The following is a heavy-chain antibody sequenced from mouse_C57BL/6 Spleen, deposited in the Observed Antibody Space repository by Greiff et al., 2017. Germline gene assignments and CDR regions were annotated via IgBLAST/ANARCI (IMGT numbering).Heavy chain of an antibody. CDR1: GYAFSSYW. CDR2: IYPGDGDT. Sequence: QVQLQQSGAELVKPGASVKISCKASGYAFSSYWMNWVKQRPGKGLEWIGQIYPGDGDTNYNGKFKGKATLTADKSSSTAYMQLSSLTSEDSAVYFCARPDYYCSSDYWGQGTTLTVSS. CDR3: ARPDYYCSSDY. J-gene: IGHJ2*01. D-gene: IGHD1-1*01. V-gene: IGHV1-80*01.